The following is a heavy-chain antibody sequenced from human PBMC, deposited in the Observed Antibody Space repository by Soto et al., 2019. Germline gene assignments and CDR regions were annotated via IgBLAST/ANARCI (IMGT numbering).Heavy chain of an antibody. CDR2: IIPLFGTT. Sequence: QVQLVQSGAEVKKPGSSVKVSCTASGGIFSSYAISWVRQAPGQGLEWMGGIIPLFGTTDYAQKFQGRVTITADESTSTAYMELSSLRSEDTAVFYCARVISARLYYFYAMDVWGQGTMVIVSS. D-gene: IGHD6-6*01. J-gene: IGHJ6*02. V-gene: IGHV1-69*01. CDR3: ARVISARLYYFYAMDV. CDR1: GGIFSSYA.